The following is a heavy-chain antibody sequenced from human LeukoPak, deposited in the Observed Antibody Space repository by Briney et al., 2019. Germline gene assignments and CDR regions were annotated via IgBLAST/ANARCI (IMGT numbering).Heavy chain of an antibody. CDR3: ARASTVLGVDDHDY. V-gene: IGHV1-2*02. J-gene: IGHJ4*02. Sequence: ASVKVSCKASGYTFTDYFLHWVRQAPGQGLEWMGWINPNSGGTNYAQIFQGRVTMTRDTSISTAYMELSSLRSDDTAVYYCARASTVLGVDDHDYWGQGTLVTVSS. CDR1: GYTFTDYF. D-gene: IGHD3-10*01. CDR2: INPNSGGT.